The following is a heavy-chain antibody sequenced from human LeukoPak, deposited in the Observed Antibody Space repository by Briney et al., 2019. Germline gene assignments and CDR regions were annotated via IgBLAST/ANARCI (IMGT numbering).Heavy chain of an antibody. CDR3: AKADSSGLVHFDY. Sequence: SQTLSVTCAIPGDTVSSKNAAWNSIRQSPSRGLEWLGRTYYRSKWYNDNAESVKGRISINPDTSKNQFSLQLNSVTPEDTAVYYCAKADSSGLVHFDYWGQGTLVTVSS. J-gene: IGHJ4*02. V-gene: IGHV6-1*01. CDR1: GDTVSSKNAA. D-gene: IGHD6-25*01. CDR2: TYYRSKWYN.